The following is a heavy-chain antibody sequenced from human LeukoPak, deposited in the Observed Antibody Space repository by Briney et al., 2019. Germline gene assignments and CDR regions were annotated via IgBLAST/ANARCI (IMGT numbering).Heavy chain of an antibody. Sequence: SLEVSPKDSEYTFTGYYMHWVRQAPGQGLEWMGWINPNSGGTNYAQKFQGRVTMTRDTSISTAYMELSRLRSDDTAVYYCARALSLSYGMDVWGQGTTVTVSS. J-gene: IGHJ6*02. CDR2: INPNSGGT. V-gene: IGHV1-2*02. D-gene: IGHD3-16*01. CDR3: ARALSLSYGMDV. CDR1: EYTFTGYY.